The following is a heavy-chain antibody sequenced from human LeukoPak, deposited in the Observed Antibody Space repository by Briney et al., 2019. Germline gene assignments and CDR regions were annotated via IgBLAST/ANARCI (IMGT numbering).Heavy chain of an antibody. CDR1: GFSLSTSGMC. J-gene: IGHJ1*01. Sequence: SGPTLVNPTQTLTLTCTFSGFSLSTSGMCVSWIRQPPGKAPEWLARIDWDDDKYYSTSLKTRLTISKDTSKNQVVLTMTNMDPVDTATYYCARDYYDSSGQGYFQHWGQGTLVTVSP. CDR3: ARDYYDSSGQGYFQH. V-gene: IGHV2-70*11. D-gene: IGHD3-22*01. CDR2: IDWDDDK.